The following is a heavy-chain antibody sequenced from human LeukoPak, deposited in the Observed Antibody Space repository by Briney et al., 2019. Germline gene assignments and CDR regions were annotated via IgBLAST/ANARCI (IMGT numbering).Heavy chain of an antibody. CDR1: GFIFNKYW. J-gene: IGHJ4*02. CDR3: ASASSHRIAAGGDY. D-gene: IGHD6-13*01. V-gene: IGHV3-74*01. CDR2: IDSDGSSR. Sequence: PGGSLKLSCAASGFIFNKYWVHWVRQAPGKGLVWVSRIDSDGSSRNYADSVKGRFSISRDNAKNTLYLQMNSLRAEDTAVYYCASASSHRIAAGGDYWGQGILVTVSS.